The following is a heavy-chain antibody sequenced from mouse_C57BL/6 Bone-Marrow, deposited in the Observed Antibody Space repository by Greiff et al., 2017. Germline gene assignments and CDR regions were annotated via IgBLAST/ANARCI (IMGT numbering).Heavy chain of an antibody. D-gene: IGHD1-1*01. CDR3: ARSYYYGRGYFDV. J-gene: IGHJ1*03. V-gene: IGHV1-39*01. Sequence: EVKLQESGPELVKPGASVKISCKASGYSFTDYNMNWVKQSNGKRLEWIGVINPNYGTTSYNQKLKGKATLTVDQSSSTAYMQLNSLTSDDSAVYYCARSYYYGRGYFDVWGTGATVTVSS. CDR2: INPNYGTT. CDR1: GYSFTDYN.